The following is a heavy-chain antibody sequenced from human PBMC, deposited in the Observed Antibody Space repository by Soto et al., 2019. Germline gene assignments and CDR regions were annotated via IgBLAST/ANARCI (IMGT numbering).Heavy chain of an antibody. J-gene: IGHJ4*02. Sequence: LETLCLTCTVSGGTISGYDCRWIRKPQGKGLEWIGYIYYSGSTNYNPSLKSRVTISVDTSKNQFSLKLSSVTAAVTAVYYCARESSIYGDYGCRGQGTLVTVSS. CDR3: ARESSIYGDYGC. V-gene: IGHV4-59*12. CDR1: GGTISGYD. D-gene: IGHD4-17*01. CDR2: IYYSGST.